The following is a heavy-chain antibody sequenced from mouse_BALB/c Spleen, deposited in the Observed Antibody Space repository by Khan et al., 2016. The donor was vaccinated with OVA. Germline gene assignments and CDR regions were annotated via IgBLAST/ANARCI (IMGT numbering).Heavy chain of an antibody. D-gene: IGHD1-2*01. V-gene: IGHV3-2*02. CDR1: GYSITSGYG. CDR3: ARAARIKY. Sequence: EVELVESGPGLVKPSQSLSLTCTVTGYSITSGYGWNWIRQFPGNKLEWMGYISYSGSTNYNPPLKSRISITRTTSKNHFLLQLNSVTTEYTAKYYCARAARIKYWGQGTTLTVSS. J-gene: IGHJ2*01. CDR2: ISYSGST.